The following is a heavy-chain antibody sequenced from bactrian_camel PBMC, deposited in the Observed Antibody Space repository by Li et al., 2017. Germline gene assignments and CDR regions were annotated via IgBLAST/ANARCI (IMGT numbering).Heavy chain of an antibody. Sequence: HVQLVESGGDSVQAGGSLRLSRTASGKYTYGSMCMGWFRQTRGKQREAVGSYAGPRYINYADSVSGRFTISEDKAKHTYYLQMDGLKPEDTAMYYCAASVAPTPDICSGARAPRSPSP. CDR1: GKYTYGSMC. CDR3: AASVAPTPDICS. V-gene: IGHV3S53*01. J-gene: IGHJ4*01. CDR2: YAGPRYI. D-gene: IGHD1*01.